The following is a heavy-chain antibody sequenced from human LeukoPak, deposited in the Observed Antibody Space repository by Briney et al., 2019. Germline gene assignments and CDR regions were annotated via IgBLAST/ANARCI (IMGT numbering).Heavy chain of an antibody. D-gene: IGHD6-6*01. V-gene: IGHV4-59*06. CDR3: AREDSSSSGLYFDY. CDR2: IYYSGST. Sequence: SETLSLTCTMSGDSTNTYFWSWIRQHPGKGLEWIGYIYYSGSTYYNPSLKSRVTISVDTSKNQFSLKLSSVTAADTAVYYCAREDSSSSGLYFDYWGQGTLVTVSS. J-gene: IGHJ4*02. CDR1: GDSTNTYF.